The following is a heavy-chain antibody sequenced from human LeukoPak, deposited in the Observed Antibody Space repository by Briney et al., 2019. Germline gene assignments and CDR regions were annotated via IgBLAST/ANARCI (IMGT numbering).Heavy chain of an antibody. CDR1: GFTITDYY. Sequence: GGSLRLSCAASGFTITDYYMGWIRQAPGKGLEWVSYLSGALNIIYYADSVKGRFTISRDNSKNTLYLQMNSLRAEDTAVYYCARGHSSSWYNWFDPWGQGTLVTVSS. V-gene: IGHV3-11*04. D-gene: IGHD6-13*01. CDR3: ARGHSSSWYNWFDP. CDR2: LSGALNII. J-gene: IGHJ5*02.